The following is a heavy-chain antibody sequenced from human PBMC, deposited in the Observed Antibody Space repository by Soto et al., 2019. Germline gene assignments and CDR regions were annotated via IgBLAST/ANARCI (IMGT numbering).Heavy chain of an antibody. CDR3: ATSYGSGYRAFDY. CDR1: GDTFSFYS. J-gene: IGHJ4*02. CDR2: VNPILSMS. Sequence: QVQLVQSGAEVKRPGSSVKVSCKASGDTFSFYSINWVRQAPGLGLEWMGRVNPILSMSNYAQRFQGRVTMNADKSTSTAYMELRGLRSEDTAMYYCATSYGSGYRAFDYWGQGALVTVSS. D-gene: IGHD3-10*01. V-gene: IGHV1-69*04.